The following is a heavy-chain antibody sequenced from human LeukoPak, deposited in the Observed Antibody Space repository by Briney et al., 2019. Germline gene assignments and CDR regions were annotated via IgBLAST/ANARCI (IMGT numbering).Heavy chain of an antibody. V-gene: IGHV3-53*01. J-gene: IGHJ2*01. Sequence: GGSLRLSCIDSEFTVSDNYMSWVRQAPGKGLEWVSIIYSGGNTYYADSVKGRFTISRDNLKSTLYLQMDSLRAEDTAVYYCARTILVVPSNGWYFDLWGRGTLVTVSS. CDR2: IYSGGNT. CDR3: ARTILVVPSNGWYFDL. CDR1: EFTVSDNY. D-gene: IGHD2-2*01.